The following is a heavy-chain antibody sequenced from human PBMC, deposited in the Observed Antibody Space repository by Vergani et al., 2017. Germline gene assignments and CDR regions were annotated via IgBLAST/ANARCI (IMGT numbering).Heavy chain of an antibody. CDR2: IGTAGDT. J-gene: IGHJ3*02. CDR1: GFTFSSYD. D-gene: IGHD3-3*01. Sequence: EVQLVESGGGLVQPGGSLRLSCAASGFTFSSYDMHWVRQATGKGLEWVSAIGTAGDTYYPGSVKGRFTISRENAKNSLYLQMNSLRAGDTAVYYCARGDFWSGYPNAFDIWGQGTMVTVSS. V-gene: IGHV3-13*01. CDR3: ARGDFWSGYPNAFDI.